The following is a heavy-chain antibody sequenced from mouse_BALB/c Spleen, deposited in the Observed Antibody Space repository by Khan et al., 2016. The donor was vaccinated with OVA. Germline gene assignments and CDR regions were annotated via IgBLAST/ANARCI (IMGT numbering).Heavy chain of an antibody. CDR2: LWGDGST. V-gene: IGHV2-6-7*01. Sequence: VKLLESGPGLVAPSQSLSITCTVSGFSLTGFGINWVRQPPGKGLEWLGMLWGDGSTDYNSALKSRLSISKDNSKCQVFLKMNSLQTDDTARYYCARELRLGGFAYWGQGTLVTVSA. CDR3: ARELRLGGFAY. J-gene: IGHJ3*01. D-gene: IGHD1-2*01. CDR1: GFSLTGFG.